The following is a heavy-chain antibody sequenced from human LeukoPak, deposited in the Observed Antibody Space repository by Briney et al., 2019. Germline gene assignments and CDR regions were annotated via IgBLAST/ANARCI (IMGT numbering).Heavy chain of an antibody. CDR1: GFTFSSYA. CDR2: ISGSRGST. J-gene: IGHJ4*02. Sequence: PGGSLRLSCAASGFTFSSYAMSWVRQAPGKGLEWVSAISGSRGSTYYADSVKGRFTISRDNSKNTLYLQMNSLRAEDTAVYYCAKSPELRRLAHDYWGQGTLVTVSS. CDR3: AKSPELRRLAHDY. V-gene: IGHV3-23*01. D-gene: IGHD1-26*01.